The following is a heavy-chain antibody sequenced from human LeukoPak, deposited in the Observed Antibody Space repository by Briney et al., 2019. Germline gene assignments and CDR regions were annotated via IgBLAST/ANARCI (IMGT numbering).Heavy chain of an antibody. D-gene: IGHD3-22*01. V-gene: IGHV1-46*01. CDR3: ARADSGGDSSGYKWFDP. Sequence: ASVKVSCKASGYTFSSYYMHWVRQAPGQGLEWMGINNPSGGSTSYAHKFQGRVTMTRDTSTSTVYMELSNLRPEDTAVYYCARADSGGDSSGYKWFDPWGQGTLVTVSS. CDR2: NNPSGGST. J-gene: IGHJ5*02. CDR1: GYTFSSYY.